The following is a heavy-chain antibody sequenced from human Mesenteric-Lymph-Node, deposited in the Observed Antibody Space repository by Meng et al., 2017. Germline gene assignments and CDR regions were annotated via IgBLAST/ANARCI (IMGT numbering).Heavy chain of an antibody. J-gene: IGHJ4*02. CDR3: ARATTPDY. D-gene: IGHD1-1*01. Sequence: QVRLVQSGAEVKKPGASVKVSCNASGYTFTSYGFSWVRQAPGQGLEWMGWIGAYNGNTNYALKFQGRVTLTTDTSTSTAYMELRSLRSDDTAVYYCARATTPDYWGQGTLVTVSS. CDR1: GYTFTSYG. CDR2: IGAYNGNT. V-gene: IGHV1-18*01.